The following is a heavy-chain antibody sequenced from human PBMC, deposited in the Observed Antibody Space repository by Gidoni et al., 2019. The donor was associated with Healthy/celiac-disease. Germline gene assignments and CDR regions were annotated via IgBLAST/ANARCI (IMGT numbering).Heavy chain of an antibody. J-gene: IGHJ4*02. V-gene: IGHV1-3*01. Sequence: QVQLVQSGAEVKKPGASVKVSCKASGYTFTSYAMHWVRQAPGQRLEWMGWINAGNGNTKYSQKFQGRVTITRDTSARTAYMELSSLRSEDTAVYYCAREGLIAVAGRGAFDYWGQGTLVTVSS. D-gene: IGHD6-19*01. CDR2: INAGNGNT. CDR1: GYTFTSYA. CDR3: AREGLIAVAGRGAFDY.